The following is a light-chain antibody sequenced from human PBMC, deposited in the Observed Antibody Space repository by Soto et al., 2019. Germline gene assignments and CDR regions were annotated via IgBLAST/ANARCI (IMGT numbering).Light chain of an antibody. J-gene: IGLJ1*01. CDR2: EVT. V-gene: IGLV2-14*01. CDR3: SSYTTSSTV. Sequence: QSALTQPASVSGSPGQSITISCTGTNIDGGDYKDVSWYQQHPGKAPKLLIYEVTYRPSGVSNRFSGSKSGNTASLTISGLQADDEADYYCSSYTTSSTVFGTGTKVTVL. CDR1: NIDGGDYKD.